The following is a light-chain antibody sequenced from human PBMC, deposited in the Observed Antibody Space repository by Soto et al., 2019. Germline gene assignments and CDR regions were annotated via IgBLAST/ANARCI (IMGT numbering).Light chain of an antibody. V-gene: IGLV2-14*01. CDR2: EVS. Sequence: QSVLTQPASVSGSPGQSITISCTGSSSDVGGYNSVSWYQQHPGKAPKLMIYEVSNRPLGVSNRFSGSKSGNTASLTISGLQAEDEAEYYCSSYSTSSPYVFGTGTKLTVL. CDR1: SSDVGGYNS. CDR3: SSYSTSSPYV. J-gene: IGLJ1*01.